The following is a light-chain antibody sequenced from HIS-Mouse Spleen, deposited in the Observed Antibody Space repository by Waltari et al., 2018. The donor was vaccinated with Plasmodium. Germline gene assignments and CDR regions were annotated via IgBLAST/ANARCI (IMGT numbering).Light chain of an antibody. CDR2: GAS. Sequence: EIVLTQSPGTLSLSPGERATLPCRYSQSVSSSYLAGYMQKPGHAPRLLIYGASSRATGIPDSFSGSGSGTDFTLTISRLEPEDCAVYYCQQYGSSGTFGQGTKVEIK. CDR1: QSVSSSY. CDR3: QQYGSSGT. J-gene: IGKJ1*01. V-gene: IGKV3-20*01.